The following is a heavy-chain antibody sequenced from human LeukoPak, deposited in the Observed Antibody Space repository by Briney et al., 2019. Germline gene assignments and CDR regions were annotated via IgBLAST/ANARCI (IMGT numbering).Heavy chain of an antibody. CDR1: GFTFSSYA. Sequence: GGSLRLSCAASGFTFSSYAMSWVRQAPGKGLEWVSAISGSGGSTYYADSVKGRFTISRDNSKNTLYLQMNSLRAEDTAVYYCAKAGMWYYASSYYFDYWGQGTLVTVSS. D-gene: IGHD3-22*01. V-gene: IGHV3-23*01. CDR3: AKAGMWYYASSYYFDY. CDR2: ISGSGGST. J-gene: IGHJ4*02.